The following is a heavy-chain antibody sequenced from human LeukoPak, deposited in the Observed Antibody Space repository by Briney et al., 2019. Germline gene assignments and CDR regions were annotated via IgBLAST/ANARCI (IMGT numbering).Heavy chain of an antibody. CDR2: INHSGST. D-gene: IGHD5-18*01. V-gene: IGHV4-34*01. CDR1: GGSFSGYY. CDR3: ARSWGAMVTIRWAYFDY. Sequence: SETLSLTCDVYGGSFSGYYWSWIRQPPGKGLEWIGEINHSGSTNYNPSLKSRVTISVDTSKNQFSLKLSSVTAADTAVYYCARSWGAMVTIRWAYFDYWGQGTLVTVSS. J-gene: IGHJ4*02.